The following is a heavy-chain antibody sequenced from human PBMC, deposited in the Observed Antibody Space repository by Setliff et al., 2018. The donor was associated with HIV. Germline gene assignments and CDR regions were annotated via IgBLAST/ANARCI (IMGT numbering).Heavy chain of an antibody. J-gene: IGHJ4*02. CDR3: ARAISAAGIAPFDF. CDR2: IYFSGTT. V-gene: IGHV4-59*11. CDR1: GASISSHY. Sequence: PSETLSLTCTVSGASISSHYWSWIRQPPGKGLEWIGYIYFSGTTNYNPSLKSRVTISVDTSKNQLSLNLNSVTAADTAVYYCARAISAAGIAPFDFWGQGTLVTVSS. D-gene: IGHD6-13*01.